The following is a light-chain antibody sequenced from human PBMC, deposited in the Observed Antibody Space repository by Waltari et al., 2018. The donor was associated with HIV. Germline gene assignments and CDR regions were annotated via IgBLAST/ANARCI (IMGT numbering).Light chain of an antibody. CDR1: SSHIGSNA. CDR3: AAWDDSLNDSYV. Sequence: QSVLTQPPSASGTPGPRVTISCSGSSSHIGSNAVNWYQQLPGTAPKLLIYSNNQRPSGVPDRFSGSKSGTSASLAISGLQSDDEADYYCAAWDDSLNDSYVFGPGTKVTVL. CDR2: SNN. V-gene: IGLV1-44*01. J-gene: IGLJ1*01.